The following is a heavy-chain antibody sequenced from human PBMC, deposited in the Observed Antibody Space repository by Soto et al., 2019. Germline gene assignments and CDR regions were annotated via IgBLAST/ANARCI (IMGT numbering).Heavy chain of an antibody. V-gene: IGHV3-23*01. CDR1: GFSFNFYV. Sequence: GGSLRLSCAASGFSFNFYVMTWVRQAPGKGLEWVSGMSGSGGHIYYADSVKGRFTVSRDNSNSTLYLQMNSLRAEDTAVYYCAKAVTQYFDSWGQGTLVTVSS. D-gene: IGHD4-4*01. CDR3: AKAVTQYFDS. CDR2: MSGSGGHI. J-gene: IGHJ4*02.